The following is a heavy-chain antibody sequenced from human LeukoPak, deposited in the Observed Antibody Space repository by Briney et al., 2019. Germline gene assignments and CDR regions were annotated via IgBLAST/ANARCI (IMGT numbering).Heavy chain of an antibody. Sequence: GGSLRLSCVASGFTFSTYAMSWVRLAPGKRLQWFSGISGDGGGTYYADSVKGRFTISRDNSKNTLFLQMKTLRDEDTARYYCAKAGLWSSGWSVFDSWGRGTLVTVSS. CDR1: GFTFSTYA. D-gene: IGHD6-19*01. V-gene: IGHV3-23*01. CDR3: AKAGLWSSGWSVFDS. CDR2: ISGDGGGT. J-gene: IGHJ4*02.